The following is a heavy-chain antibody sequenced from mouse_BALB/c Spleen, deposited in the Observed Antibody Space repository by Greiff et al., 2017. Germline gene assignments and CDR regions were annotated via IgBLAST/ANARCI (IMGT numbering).Heavy chain of an antibody. Sequence: EVKLVESGGGLVKPGGSLKLSCAASGFTFSSYAMSWVRQTPEKRLEWVASISSGGSTYYPDSVKGRFTISRDNARNILYLQMSSLRSEDTAMYYCARERGPNFDYWGQGTTLTVSS. CDR1: GFTFSSYA. V-gene: IGHV5-6-5*01. CDR2: ISSGGST. J-gene: IGHJ2*01. CDR3: ARERGPNFDY.